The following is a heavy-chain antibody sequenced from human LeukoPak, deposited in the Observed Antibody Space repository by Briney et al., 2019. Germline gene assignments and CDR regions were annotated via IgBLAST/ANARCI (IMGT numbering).Heavy chain of an antibody. CDR2: INPSGGST. V-gene: IGHV1-46*01. CDR1: GYTFTGYY. D-gene: IGHD1-26*01. J-gene: IGHJ3*02. CDR3: ARGGSRNSGSSYAFDI. Sequence: ASVKVSCKASGYTFTGYYMHWVRQAPGQGLEWMGIINPSGGSTSYAQKFQGRVTMTRDTSTSTVYMELSSLRSEDTAVYYCARGGSRNSGSSYAFDIWGQGTMVTVSS.